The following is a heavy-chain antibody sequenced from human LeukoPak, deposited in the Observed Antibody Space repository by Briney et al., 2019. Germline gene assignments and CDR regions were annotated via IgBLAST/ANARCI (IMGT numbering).Heavy chain of an antibody. CDR2: IIPIFGTA. D-gene: IGHD3-3*01. J-gene: IGHJ4*02. Sequence: ASVKVSCKASGGTFSSYAISWVRQAPGQGLEWMGGIIPIFGTANYAQKFQGRVTITADESTSTAYMELSRLRSDDTAVYYCVRGGALYYDFWDWGQGTLVTVSS. CDR1: GGTFSSYA. V-gene: IGHV1-69*13. CDR3: VRGGALYYDFWD.